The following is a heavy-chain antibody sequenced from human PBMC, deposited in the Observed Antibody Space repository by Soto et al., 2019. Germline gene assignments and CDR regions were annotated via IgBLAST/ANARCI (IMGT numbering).Heavy chain of an antibody. CDR3: ASTKTSSTSFHVDY. CDR2: IYYSGST. Sequence: QVQLQESGPGLVKPSQTLSLTCTVSGGYISSGDYYWTWIRQHPGKGLEWIGYIYYSGSTKHNPSLMSRISISVDTSKNQLSLKLKSVTAADTALYYCASTKTSSTSFHVDYWGQGTQVTVSS. J-gene: IGHJ4*02. V-gene: IGHV4-31*03. CDR1: GGYISSGDYY. D-gene: IGHD2-2*01.